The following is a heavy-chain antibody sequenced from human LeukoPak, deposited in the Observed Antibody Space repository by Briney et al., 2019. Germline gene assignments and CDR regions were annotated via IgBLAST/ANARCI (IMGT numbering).Heavy chain of an antibody. D-gene: IGHD1-26*01. CDR1: GGSVSSGSYY. V-gene: IGHV4-61*01. Sequence: PSETLSLTCTVSGGSVSSGSYYWSWIRQPPGKGLEWIGYIYYSGSTNYNPSLKSRVTISVDTSKNQFSLKLSSVTAADTAVYYCARDQGGSPWDWGQGTLVTVSS. CDR3: ARDQGGSPWD. CDR2: IYYSGST. J-gene: IGHJ4*02.